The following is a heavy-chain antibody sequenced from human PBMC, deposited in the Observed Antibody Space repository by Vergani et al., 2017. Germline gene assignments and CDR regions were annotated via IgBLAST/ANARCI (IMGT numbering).Heavy chain of an antibody. CDR1: GGSVSSGSYY. CDR3: ARTAPAADYYYYYYYMDV. CDR2: IYYSGST. Sequence: QVQLQEPGPGLVKPSETLSLTCTVSGGSVSSGSYYWSWIRQPAGKGLEWIGYIYYSGSTNYNPSLKSRVTISVDTSKNQFSLNLSSVTAADTAVYYCARTAPAADYYYYYYYMDVWGKGTTVTVS. V-gene: IGHV4-61*10. D-gene: IGHD2-2*01. J-gene: IGHJ6*03.